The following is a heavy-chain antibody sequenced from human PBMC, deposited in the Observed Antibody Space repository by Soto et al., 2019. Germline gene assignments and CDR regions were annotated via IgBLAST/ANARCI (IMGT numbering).Heavy chain of an antibody. D-gene: IGHD3-10*01. J-gene: IGHJ6*02. CDR2: ISAYNGNT. CDR1: GYTFTSYG. CDR3: ARADGSGSYYPYYYYGMDV. V-gene: IGHV1-18*01. Sequence: QVQLVQSGAEVKKPGASVKVSCKASGYTFTSYGISWVRQAPGQGLEWMGWISAYNGNTNYEQKLQGRVTMTTDTSTSTAYMELRSLRSDDTAVYYCARADGSGSYYPYYYYGMDVWGQGTTVTVSS.